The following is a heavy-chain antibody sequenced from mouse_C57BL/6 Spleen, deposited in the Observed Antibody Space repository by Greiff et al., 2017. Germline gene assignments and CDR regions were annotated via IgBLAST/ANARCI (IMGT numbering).Heavy chain of an antibody. CDR1: GYTFTDYY. CDR2: IYPGSGNT. J-gene: IGHJ4*01. CDR3: ARDYGYYAMDY. D-gene: IGHD1-1*02. V-gene: IGHV1-76*01. Sequence: VQLQQSGAELVRPGASVKLSCKASGYTFTDYYINWVKQRPGQGLEWIARIYPGSGNTYYNEKFKGKATLTAEKSSSTAYMQLSSLTSEDSAVYFCARDYGYYAMDYWGQGTSVTVSS.